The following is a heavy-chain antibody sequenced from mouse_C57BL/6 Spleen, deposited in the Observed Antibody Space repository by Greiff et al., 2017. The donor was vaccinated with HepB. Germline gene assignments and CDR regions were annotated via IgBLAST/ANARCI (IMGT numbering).Heavy chain of an antibody. CDR2: INPGSGGT. Sequence: QVQLKESGAELVRPGTSVKVSCKASGYAFTNYLIEWVKQRPGQGLEWIGVINPGSGGTNYNEKFKGKATLTADKSSSTAYMQLSSLTSEDSAVYFCARAGFTTVVADYFDYWGQGTTLTVSS. CDR3: ARAGFTTVVADYFDY. V-gene: IGHV1-54*01. J-gene: IGHJ2*01. D-gene: IGHD1-1*01. CDR1: GYAFTNYL.